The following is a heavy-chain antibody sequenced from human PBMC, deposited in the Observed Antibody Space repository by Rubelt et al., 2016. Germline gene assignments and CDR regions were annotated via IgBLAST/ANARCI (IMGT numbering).Heavy chain of an antibody. V-gene: IGHV3-7*05. CDR1: GFTFSSYW. J-gene: IGHJ6*02. D-gene: IGHD6-19*01. CDR2: IKQDGSEK. Sequence: EVQLVESGGGLVQPGGSLRLSCAASGFTFSSYWMSWVRQAPGKGLEWVANIKQDGSEKYYVDSVKGRFTISRDNAKNELYVQMNSLRAEDTAVDYCARDLVGSGWYGRNYYYYGMDVWGQGTTVTVSS. CDR3: ARDLVGSGWYGRNYYYYGMDV.